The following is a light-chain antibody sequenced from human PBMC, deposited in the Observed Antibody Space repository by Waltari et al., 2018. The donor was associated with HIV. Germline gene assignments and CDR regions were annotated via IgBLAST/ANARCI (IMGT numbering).Light chain of an antibody. Sequence: QSALTQPASASGSPGQSITIPCTGTSSDAGGYNYVSWYQQHPGKAPNLMVYDVSNRPSGVSNRFSGSKSGNTASLTISGLQAEDEADYYCSSYTSSSIRVFGGGTKLTVL. CDR1: SSDAGGYNY. V-gene: IGLV2-14*01. J-gene: IGLJ3*02. CDR3: SSYTSSSIRV. CDR2: DVS.